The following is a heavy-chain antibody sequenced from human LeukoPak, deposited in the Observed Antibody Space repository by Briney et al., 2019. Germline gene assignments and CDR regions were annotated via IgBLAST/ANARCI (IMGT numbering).Heavy chain of an antibody. Sequence: PGGSLRLSCGASGLXFSSYEMNWVRQAPGKGLEWVSYISTSGSTTYYADSVKGRFTISRDNARNSLFLQMNSLRAEDMAIYYCASDEGNYFDYWGQGTLVTVSS. CDR1: GLXFSSYE. J-gene: IGHJ4*02. V-gene: IGHV3-48*03. CDR3: ASDEGNYFDY. CDR2: ISTSGSTT.